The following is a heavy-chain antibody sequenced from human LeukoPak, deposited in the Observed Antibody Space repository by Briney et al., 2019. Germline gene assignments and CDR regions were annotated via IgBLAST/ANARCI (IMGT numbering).Heavy chain of an antibody. D-gene: IGHD1-26*01. V-gene: IGHV3-9*01. Sequence: GRSLRLSCAASGFTFDDYAMHWVRQAPGKGLEWVSGISWNSGSIGYADSVKGRFTISRDNAKNSLYLQMNSLRAEDTALYYCAKGEVGAIYYFDYWGQGTLVTVSS. J-gene: IGHJ4*02. CDR1: GFTFDDYA. CDR3: AKGEVGAIYYFDY. CDR2: ISWNSGSI.